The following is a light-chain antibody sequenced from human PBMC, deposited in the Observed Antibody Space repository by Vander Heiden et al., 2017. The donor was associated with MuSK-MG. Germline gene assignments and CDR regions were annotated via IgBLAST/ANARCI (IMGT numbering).Light chain of an antibody. J-gene: IGLJ3*02. CDR3: CSYAGSYTRV. Sequence: QSALTQPRPVSGSPGQSVTISCTGTNNDVGGYNYVSWYQQHPGKAPKLMIYDVSERPSGVPDRFSGSKSANTASLTISGLQAEDEADYYCCSYAGSYTRVFGGGTKLTVL. CDR1: NNDVGGYNY. V-gene: IGLV2-11*01. CDR2: DVS.